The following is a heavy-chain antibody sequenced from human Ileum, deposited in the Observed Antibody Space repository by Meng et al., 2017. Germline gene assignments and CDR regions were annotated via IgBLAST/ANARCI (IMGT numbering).Heavy chain of an antibody. CDR1: GYTFTAYY. J-gene: IGHJ4*02. V-gene: IGHV1-2*06. D-gene: IGHD6-19*01. CDR2: INPHTGGT. Sequence: ASVKVSCKASGYTFTAYYFHWLRQAPGQGLEWMGRINPHTGGTNYAQKFQGRVTMTSDTSISTAYMELSTLRSDDTAVYYCARDLRSGWSGSYYWGQGTLVTVSS. CDR3: ARDLRSGWSGSYY.